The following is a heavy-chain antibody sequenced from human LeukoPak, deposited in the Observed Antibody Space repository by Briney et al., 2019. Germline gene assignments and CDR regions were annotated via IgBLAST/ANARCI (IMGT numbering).Heavy chain of an antibody. CDR2: INPGGGST. J-gene: IGHJ5*02. CDR1: GYTFTSYY. CDR3: ARADYGDYGGT. Sequence: ASVKVSCKASGYTFTSYYMHWVRQAPGQGLEWMGIINPGGGSTSYAQKFQGRVTMTRDTSTSTVYMELSSLRSEDTAVYYCARADYGDYGGTWGQGTLVTVSS. V-gene: IGHV1-46*01. D-gene: IGHD4-17*01.